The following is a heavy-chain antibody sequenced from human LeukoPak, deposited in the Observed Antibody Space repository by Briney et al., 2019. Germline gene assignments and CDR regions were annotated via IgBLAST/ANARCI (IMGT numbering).Heavy chain of an antibody. V-gene: IGHV3-21*01. CDR1: GFTFSTYS. CDR3: AREGGGCSSTSCYLDY. D-gene: IGHD2-2*01. CDR2: IGSSIGYI. J-gene: IGHJ4*02. Sequence: PGGSLRLSCAASGFTFSTYSMNWVRQAPGKGLEWVSFIGSSIGYIYCADSVKGRFTISRDNAKNSLYLQMNSLRAEDTAVYYCAREGGGCSSTSCYLDYWGQGTLVTVSS.